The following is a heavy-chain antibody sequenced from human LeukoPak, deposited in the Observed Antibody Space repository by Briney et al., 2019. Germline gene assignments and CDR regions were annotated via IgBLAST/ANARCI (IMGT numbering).Heavy chain of an antibody. CDR3: AARNYYDRRGWFDP. CDR2: IYYSGST. CDR1: GGSISSYY. D-gene: IGHD3-22*01. V-gene: IGHV4-59*06. Sequence: PSETLSLTCTVSGGSISSYYWSWIRQPPGKGLEWIGYIYYSGSTYYNPSLKSRVTISVDTSKNQFSLKLSSVTAADTAVYYCAARNYYDRRGWFDPWGQGTLVTVSS. J-gene: IGHJ5*02.